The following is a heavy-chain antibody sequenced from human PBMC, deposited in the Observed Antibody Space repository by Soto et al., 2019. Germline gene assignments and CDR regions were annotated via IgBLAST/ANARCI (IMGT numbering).Heavy chain of an antibody. CDR3: AHRVLRTVFGLVTTTAIYFDF. D-gene: IGHD3-3*01. J-gene: IGHJ4*02. Sequence: QITLNESGPTVVRPTETLTLTCRFSGFSLTTSGVGVCWIRQSPGKAPEWLALIYWDDDKRYSASLKSRLTITKDTSKNQVVLTVSDLDTTDTATYYCAHRVLRTVFGLVTTTAIYFDFWGQGTPVAVSS. V-gene: IGHV2-5*02. CDR2: IYWDDDK. CDR1: GFSLTTSGVG.